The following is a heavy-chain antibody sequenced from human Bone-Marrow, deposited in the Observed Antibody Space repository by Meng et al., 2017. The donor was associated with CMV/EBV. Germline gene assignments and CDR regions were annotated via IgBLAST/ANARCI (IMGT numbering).Heavy chain of an antibody. Sequence: GGSLRLSCAASGFTFSTYSMNWVRQAPGKGLEWVSYISSSTNTIYYADSVKGRFTISRDNAKNSLYLQMNSLRAEDTAVYYCARTAYSYELWGSYGMDVWGQGTTVTVSS. CDR2: ISSSTNTI. CDR1: GFTFSTYS. V-gene: IGHV3-48*01. CDR3: ARTAYSYELWGSYGMDV. J-gene: IGHJ6*02. D-gene: IGHD5-18*01.